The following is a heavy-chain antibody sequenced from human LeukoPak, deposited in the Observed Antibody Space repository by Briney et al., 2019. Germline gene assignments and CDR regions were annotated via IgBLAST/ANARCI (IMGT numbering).Heavy chain of an antibody. V-gene: IGHV3-21*01. CDR2: ISSSSSYI. Sequence: PGGSLRLSCAASGFTFSSYSMNWVRQAPGKGLEWVSSISSSSSYIYYADLVKGRFTISRDNAKNSLYLQMNSLRAEDTAVYYCARDSSSWYGAAPYYFDYWGQGTLVTVSS. D-gene: IGHD6-13*01. CDR3: ARDSSSWYGAAPYYFDY. J-gene: IGHJ4*02. CDR1: GFTFSSYS.